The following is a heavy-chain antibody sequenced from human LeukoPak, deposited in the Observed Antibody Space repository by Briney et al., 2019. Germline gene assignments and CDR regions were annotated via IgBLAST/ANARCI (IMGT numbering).Heavy chain of an antibody. D-gene: IGHD2/OR15-2a*01. CDR3: ARHIGIVGLRGFDY. CDR2: VTQTAGS. Sequence: PSETLSLTCAVSGASVSSLYWWSWVRQPPGKGLEWIGEVTQTAGSNYNPSHKSRVTISIDESRNQLSLKVTSVTAADTAVYYCARHIGIVGLRGFDYWGQGTLVTVSS. V-gene: IGHV4-4*02. CDR1: GASVSSLYW. J-gene: IGHJ4*02.